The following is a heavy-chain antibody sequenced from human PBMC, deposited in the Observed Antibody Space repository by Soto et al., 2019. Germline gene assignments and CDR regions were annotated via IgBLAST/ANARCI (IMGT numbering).Heavy chain of an antibody. D-gene: IGHD1-20*01. Sequence: QVQLQQSGPGLVKPSQTLSLTCAISGDSVSSNSAAWNWIRQSPSRGLEWLGRTYYRSKWYNDYAVSVKSRITINPDTSKNQFSLQLNSVTPEDTAVYYCARDLLRNWNLGVFYYYGMDVWGQGTTVTVSS. CDR2: TYYRSKWYN. V-gene: IGHV6-1*01. CDR1: GDSVSSNSAA. CDR3: ARDLLRNWNLGVFYYYGMDV. J-gene: IGHJ6*02.